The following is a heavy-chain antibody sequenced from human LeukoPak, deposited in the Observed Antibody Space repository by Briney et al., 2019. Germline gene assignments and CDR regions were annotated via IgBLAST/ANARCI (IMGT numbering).Heavy chain of an antibody. CDR1: GYTFTSYF. CDR3: ATAKFGGNSYFDY. Sequence: TSVKVSCKASGYTFTSYFIHWVRQAPGQGLEWMGIINPSGGSTNYAQKFQGRVTMTRDTSTSTVYMELSSLRSEDTAVYYCATAKFGGNSYFDYWGQGTLVTVSS. D-gene: IGHD4-23*01. V-gene: IGHV1-46*01. CDR2: INPSGGST. J-gene: IGHJ4*02.